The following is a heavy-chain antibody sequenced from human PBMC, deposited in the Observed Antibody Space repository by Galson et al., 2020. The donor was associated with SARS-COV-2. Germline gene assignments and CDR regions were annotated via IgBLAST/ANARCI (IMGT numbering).Heavy chain of an antibody. D-gene: IGHD6-13*01. Sequence: GESLKISCAVSGFTFSSYGMGWVRQAPGKGLEWVSAISGDGVNTYYADSVKGRFTISRDNSNNTVNLLMNSLRPEDTALYYCAKIASERSNWYGGPFDYWGEGTLVTVSS. CDR2: ISGDGVNT. J-gene: IGHJ4*02. CDR3: AKIASERSNWYGGPFDY. CDR1: GFTFSSYG. V-gene: IGHV3-23*01.